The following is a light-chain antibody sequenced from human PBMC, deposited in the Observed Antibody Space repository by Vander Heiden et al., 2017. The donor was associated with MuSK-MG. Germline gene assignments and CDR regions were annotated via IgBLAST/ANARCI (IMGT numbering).Light chain of an antibody. CDR1: NIGRKS. CDR3: QVWDSSSDHPGGV. J-gene: IGLJ2*01. CDR2: DDS. Sequence: SSVLTQPPSVSVAPRQTPRFTRGGNNIGRKSVHWYQQKPGQAPVLVVYDDSDRPSGIPERFSGPNSGNTATLTISRVEAGDEADYYCQVWDSSSDHPGGVFGGGTKLTVL. V-gene: IGLV3-21*02.